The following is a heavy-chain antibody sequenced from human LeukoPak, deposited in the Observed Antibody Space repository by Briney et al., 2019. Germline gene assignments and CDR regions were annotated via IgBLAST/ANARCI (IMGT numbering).Heavy chain of an antibody. V-gene: IGHV4-34*01. J-gene: IGHJ4*02. CDR2: INHSGST. CDR1: GGSFSGYY. D-gene: IGHD3-3*01. CDR3: ARGGIWNYDLWSGYYGGLSYFDY. Sequence: SETLSLTCAVYGGSFSGYYWSWIRQPPGKGLEWIGEINHSGSTNYNPSLKSRVTISVDTSKIQFSLKLSSVTAADTAVYYCARGGIWNYDLWSGYYGGLSYFDYWGQGTLVTVSS.